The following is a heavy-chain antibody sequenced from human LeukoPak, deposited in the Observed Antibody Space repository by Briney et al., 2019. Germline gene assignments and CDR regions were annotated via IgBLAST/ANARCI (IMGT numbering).Heavy chain of an antibody. V-gene: IGHV1-46*01. CDR3: ASRGGGPLAFDI. CDR1: GYTFTSYY. CDR2: INPSGGST. J-gene: IGHJ3*02. Sequence: ASVEVSCKASGYTFTSYYMHWVRQAPGQGLEWMGIINPSGGSTSYAQKFQGRVTMTRDTSTSTVYMELSSLRSEDTAVYYCASRGGGPLAFDIWGQGTMVTVSS. D-gene: IGHD3-16*01.